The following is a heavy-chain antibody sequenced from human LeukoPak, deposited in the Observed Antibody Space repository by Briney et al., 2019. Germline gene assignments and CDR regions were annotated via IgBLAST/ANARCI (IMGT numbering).Heavy chain of an antibody. Sequence: SETLSLTCTVSGGSISSGGYYWSWIRQHPGKGLEWIGYIYYSGSTYYNPSLKSRVTISVDTSKNQFSLKLSSVTAADTAVYYCARDLSHWFDPWGQGTLVTVSS. V-gene: IGHV4-31*03. J-gene: IGHJ5*02. CDR2: IYYSGST. CDR3: ARDLSHWFDP. CDR1: GGSISSGGYY.